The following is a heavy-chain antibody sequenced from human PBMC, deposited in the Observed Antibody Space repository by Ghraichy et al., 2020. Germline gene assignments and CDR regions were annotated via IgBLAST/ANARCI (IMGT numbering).Heavy chain of an antibody. V-gene: IGHV3-30*03. Sequence: GSLNISCAASGFTFSSYGIHWVRQAPGKGLEWVAVISYDGTNKFYGDSVKGRFTISRDNSKNTVFLQMNSLTGEDTAVYYCARDGVLVRGENFFDYWGQGTLVTVSS. CDR3: ARDGVLVRGENFFDY. CDR2: ISYDGTNK. CDR1: GFTFSSYG. D-gene: IGHD3-10*01. J-gene: IGHJ4*02.